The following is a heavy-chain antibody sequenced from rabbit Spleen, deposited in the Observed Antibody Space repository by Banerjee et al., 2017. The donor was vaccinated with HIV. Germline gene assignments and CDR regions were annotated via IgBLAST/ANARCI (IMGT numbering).Heavy chain of an antibody. Sequence: QSLEESVGDLVKSGASLTLTCTASGFSFSSSVYMCWVRQAPGKGLEWISCIAGSSSDFTYSAPWAKGRYPCSKASATTETLQMPSLTVADPATYFCARDTGSSFSSYGIDLWDPATRVTDS. CDR1: GFSFSSSVY. D-gene: IGHD8-1*01. V-gene: IGHV1S40*01. CDR2: IAGSSSDFT. CDR3: ARDTGSSFSSYGIDL. J-gene: IGHJ6*01.